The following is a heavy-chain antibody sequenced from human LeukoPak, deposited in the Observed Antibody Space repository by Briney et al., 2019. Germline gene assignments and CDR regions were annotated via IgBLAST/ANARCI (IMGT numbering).Heavy chain of an antibody. J-gene: IGHJ4*02. D-gene: IGHD3-10*01. CDR3: AKDIGPYGSFFDY. CDR2: ITWNSYNI. Sequence: GRSLRLSCAASGVTFDGYAMHWVRQAPGKGLEWVSAITWNSYNINYADSVKGRFTISRDNAKNSLYLQMNSLRTEDTALYYCAKDIGPYGSFFDYWGQGTLVTVSS. CDR1: GVTFDGYA. V-gene: IGHV3-9*01.